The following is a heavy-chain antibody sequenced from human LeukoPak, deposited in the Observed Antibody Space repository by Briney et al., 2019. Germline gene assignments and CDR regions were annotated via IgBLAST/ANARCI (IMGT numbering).Heavy chain of an antibody. CDR3: ARASQYYYDSSGSEYFDL. CDR1: GFTFDDYG. CDR2: INWNGGST. J-gene: IGHJ2*01. D-gene: IGHD3-22*01. V-gene: IGHV3-20*04. Sequence: GGSLRLSCAASGFTFDDYGMSWVRQAPGKGLEWVSGINWNGGSTGHADSVKGRFTISRDNAKNSLYLQMNSLRAEDTALYYCARASQYYYDSSGSEYFDLWGRGTLVTVSS.